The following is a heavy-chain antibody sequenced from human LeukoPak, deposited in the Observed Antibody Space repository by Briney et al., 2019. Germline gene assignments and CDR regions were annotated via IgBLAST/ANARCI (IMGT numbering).Heavy chain of an antibody. D-gene: IGHD3-9*01. Sequence: SETLSLTCAVYGGSFSGYYWSWICQPPGKGLEWIGEINHSGSTNYNPSLKSRVTISVDTSKNQFSLKLSSVTAADTAVYYCARGFVPYDILTGHDYWGQGTLVTVSS. CDR2: INHSGST. CDR3: ARGFVPYDILTGHDY. V-gene: IGHV4-34*01. J-gene: IGHJ4*02. CDR1: GGSFSGYY.